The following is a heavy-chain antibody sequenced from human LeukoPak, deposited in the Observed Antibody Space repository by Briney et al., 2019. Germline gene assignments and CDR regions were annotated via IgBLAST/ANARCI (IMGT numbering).Heavy chain of an antibody. CDR3: AKDLDNFYYYYAMDV. CDR1: GFTFSSSA. D-gene: IGHD2-2*03. Sequence: PGGSLRLSCAASGFTFSSSAMSWVRQAPGKGLEWVSAISNNGGYTYYADSVQGRFTISRDNSKNTLYLQMKSLRVEDTAVYYCAKDLDNFYYYYAMDVWGQGTTVTVSS. V-gene: IGHV3-23*01. CDR2: ISNNGGYT. J-gene: IGHJ6*02.